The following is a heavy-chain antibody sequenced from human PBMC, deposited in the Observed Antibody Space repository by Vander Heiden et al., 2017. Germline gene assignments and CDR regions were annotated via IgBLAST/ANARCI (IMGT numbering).Heavy chain of an antibody. CDR1: GGSISDNY. CDR2: IYTSGTT. Sequence: QVQLQESGPGLVKPSETLYPTCDVSGGSISDNYWSWIRHPAGKGLEWIGRIYTSGTTNYNPSVKSRVTMSVDTSKNQFSLKLSSVTAADTAVYYCAREGSGRPLDCWGRRTLVTVSS. CDR3: AREGSGRPLDC. D-gene: IGHD3-3*01. J-gene: IGHJ4*02. V-gene: IGHV4-4*07.